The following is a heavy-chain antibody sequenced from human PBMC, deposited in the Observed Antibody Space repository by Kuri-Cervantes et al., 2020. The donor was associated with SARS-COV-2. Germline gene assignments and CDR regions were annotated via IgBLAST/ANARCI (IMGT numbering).Heavy chain of an antibody. CDR2: IIPIFGTA. D-gene: IGHD1-20*01. V-gene: IGHV1-69*05. CDR1: GGTFSSYA. Sequence: SVKVSCKASGGTFSSYAISWVRQAPGQGLEWMGGIIPIFGTANYAQKFQGRVTITTDESTSTAYMELSSLRSEDTAVYYCASIAGTTEWFDPWGQGTLVTVSS. CDR3: ASIAGTTEWFDP. J-gene: IGHJ5*02.